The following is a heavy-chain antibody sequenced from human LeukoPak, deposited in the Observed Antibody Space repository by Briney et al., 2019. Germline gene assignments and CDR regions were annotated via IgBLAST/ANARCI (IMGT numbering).Heavy chain of an antibody. CDR3: AALYDFWHIVVVTAIRPFDY. CDR1: GSTFSSYS. J-gene: IGHJ4*02. Sequence: GGSLRLSCAASGSTFSSYSMNWVRQAPGKGLEWVSYISSSSSTIYYADSVKGRFTISRDNAKNSLYLQMNSLRAEDTAVYYCAALYDFWHIVVVTAIRPFDYWGQGTLVTVSS. D-gene: IGHD2-21*02. V-gene: IGHV3-48*04. CDR2: ISSSSSTI.